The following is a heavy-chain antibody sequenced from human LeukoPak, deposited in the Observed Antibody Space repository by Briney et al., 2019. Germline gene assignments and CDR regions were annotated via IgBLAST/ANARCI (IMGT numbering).Heavy chain of an antibody. J-gene: IGHJ6*02. CDR3: ASTPVLRYSPYYGMDV. V-gene: IGHV4-61*01. D-gene: IGHD3-9*01. CDR1: GGSVSSGSYY. CDR2: TYYSGST. Sequence: SETLSLTCTVSGGSVSSGSYYWSWIRQPPGKGLEWIGYTYYSGSTNYNPSLKSRVTISVDTSKNQFSLKLSSVTAADTAVYYCASTPVLRYSPYYGMDVWGQGTTVTVSS.